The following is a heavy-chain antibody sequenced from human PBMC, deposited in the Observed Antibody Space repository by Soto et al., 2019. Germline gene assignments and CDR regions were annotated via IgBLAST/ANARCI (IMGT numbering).Heavy chain of an antibody. CDR2: IIPIFGTA. CDR1: GGTFSSYA. D-gene: IGHD6-13*01. V-gene: IGHV1-69*06. Sequence: SVKVSCKASGGTFSSYAISWVRQAPGQGLEWMGGIIPIFGTANYAQKFQGRVTITADKSTSTAYMELSSLRSEETAVYYCARGTAAAGPFDYWGQGTLVTVSS. J-gene: IGHJ4*02. CDR3: ARGTAAAGPFDY.